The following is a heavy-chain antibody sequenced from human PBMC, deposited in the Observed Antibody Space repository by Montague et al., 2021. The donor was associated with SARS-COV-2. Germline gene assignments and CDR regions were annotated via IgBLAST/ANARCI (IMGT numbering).Heavy chain of an antibody. CDR2: SGST. D-gene: IGHD6-13*01. V-gene: IGHV4-39*01. CDR3: AGAFIAAAGTTSFDY. J-gene: IGHJ4*02. Sequence: SGSTYYNPSLKSRVTISVDTSKNQFSLKLSSVTAADTAVYYCAGAFIAAAGTTSFDYWGKGTLV.